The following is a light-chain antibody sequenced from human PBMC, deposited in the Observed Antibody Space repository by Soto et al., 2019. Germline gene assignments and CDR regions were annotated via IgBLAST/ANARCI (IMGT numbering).Light chain of an antibody. J-gene: IGKJ4*01. CDR2: GAS. Sequence: EIVMTQSPATLSVSPGERATLSCRASQSVSSYLAWYQQKPGQAPRLLIYGASTRATGITARFSGSGSGTEFTLTISSLQSEDFAVYYCQQYNNWPSLTFGGGTKVEI. CDR1: QSVSSY. CDR3: QQYNNWPSLT. V-gene: IGKV3-15*01.